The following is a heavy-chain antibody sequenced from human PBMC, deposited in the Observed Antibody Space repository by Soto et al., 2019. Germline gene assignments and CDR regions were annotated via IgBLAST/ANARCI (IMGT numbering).Heavy chain of an antibody. Sequence: QVQLQESGPGLVKPSETLSLTCTVSGGSISSYYWSWIRQPPGKGLEWIGYIYYSGSTNYNPSLKSRVTISVDTSKNQFSLKLSSVTAADTAVYYCARGGGYDRVSGTDYWGQGTLVTVSS. J-gene: IGHJ4*02. V-gene: IGHV4-59*01. D-gene: IGHD5-12*01. CDR3: ARGGGYDRVSGTDY. CDR2: IYYSGST. CDR1: GGSISSYY.